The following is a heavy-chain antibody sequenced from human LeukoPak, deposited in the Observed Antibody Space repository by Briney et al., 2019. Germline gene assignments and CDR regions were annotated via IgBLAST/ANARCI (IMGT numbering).Heavy chain of an antibody. J-gene: IGHJ4*02. Sequence: GASVKVTCMSSGYTFTGYYMHWVRQAPGQGLDWMGRINPNSGGTNYAQKFQSSVTMTRDTSISTAYMELSRLRSDDTAVYYCARYSSSWYGGYDYWGQGTLVTVA. CDR1: GYTFTGYY. CDR3: ARYSSSWYGGYDY. V-gene: IGHV1-2*06. CDR2: INPNSGGT. D-gene: IGHD6-13*01.